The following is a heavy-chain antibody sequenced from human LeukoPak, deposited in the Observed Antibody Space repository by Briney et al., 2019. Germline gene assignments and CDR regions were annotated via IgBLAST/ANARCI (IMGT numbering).Heavy chain of an antibody. D-gene: IGHD3-22*01. CDR3: ARVPYHSDSSGSFLTPYFDF. J-gene: IGHJ4*02. CDR2: INWNGDYS. V-gene: IGHV3-20*04. Sequence: PGGSLRLSCAGSGFTFDDYGMSWVRQTPGKGLEWISTINWNGDYSSYADSLKGRFTISRDNVKNSLSLQMKSLTAEDTALYYCARVPYHSDSSGSFLTPYFDFWGQGAVVTVSS. CDR1: GFTFDDYG.